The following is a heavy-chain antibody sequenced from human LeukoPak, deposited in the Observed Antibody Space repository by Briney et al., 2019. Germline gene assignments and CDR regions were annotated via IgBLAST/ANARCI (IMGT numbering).Heavy chain of an antibody. D-gene: IGHD5-18*01. V-gene: IGHV4-4*02. CDR1: GGSISSSDW. Sequence: SGTLSLTCAVSGGSISSSDWWSWVRQPPGKGLEWIGEVYHSGSTKHNPSLMSRVTMSVDKSKNQFSLRLSSVTAADTAVYYCARSDNYAWFDPWGQGTLVTVSS. CDR3: ARSDNYAWFDP. CDR2: VYHSGST. J-gene: IGHJ5*02.